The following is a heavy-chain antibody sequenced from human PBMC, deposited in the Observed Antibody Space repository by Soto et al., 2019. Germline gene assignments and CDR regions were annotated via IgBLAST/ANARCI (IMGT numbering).Heavy chain of an antibody. CDR2: IYYSGST. V-gene: IGHV4-59*01. CDR1: GGSISSYY. D-gene: IGHD3-3*01. CDR3: ARGIRATIFGVVISVDAFDI. J-gene: IGHJ3*02. Sequence: PSETLSLTCTVSGGSISSYYWSWIRQPPGKGLEWIGYIYYSGSTNYNPSLKSRVTISVDTSKNQFSLKLSSVTAADTAVYYCARGIRATIFGVVISVDAFDIWGQGTMVTVSS.